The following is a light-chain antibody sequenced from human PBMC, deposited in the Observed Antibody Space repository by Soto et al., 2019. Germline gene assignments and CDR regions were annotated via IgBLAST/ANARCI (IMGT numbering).Light chain of an antibody. CDR3: QQYGTSPPWT. Sequence: EIVLTQSPATLSLSPGERATLSCRASQSMSSYLAWYQQKPGQAPRLLIYDASDRATGIPARFSGSGSGTDFTLTISRLEPEDFAVYYCQQYGTSPPWTFGQGTKV. V-gene: IGKV3-11*01. CDR1: QSMSSY. J-gene: IGKJ1*01. CDR2: DAS.